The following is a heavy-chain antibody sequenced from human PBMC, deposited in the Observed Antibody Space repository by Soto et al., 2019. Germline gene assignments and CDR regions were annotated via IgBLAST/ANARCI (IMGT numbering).Heavy chain of an antibody. J-gene: IGHJ4*03. V-gene: IGHV4-38-2*01. CDR1: SYVIESGHY. CDR3: ARSPQYYTPGSYTFDY. CDR2: IYDSGTT. Sequence: PSDTLSLTCVVSSYVIESGHYWGWVRQPPGKGLEWVGSIYDSGTTYYNPSLRSRVTISADTSKNQFSLSLTSVTAADTAVYYCARSPQYYTPGSYTFDYWGPGTMVTVSS. D-gene: IGHD3-3*01.